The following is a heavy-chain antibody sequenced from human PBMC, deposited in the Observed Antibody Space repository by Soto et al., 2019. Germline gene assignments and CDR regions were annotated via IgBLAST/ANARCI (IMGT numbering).Heavy chain of an antibody. V-gene: IGHV3-11*01. D-gene: IGHD3-9*01. Sequence: GGSLRLSCAASGFTFSDYYMSWIRQAPGKGLEWVSYISSSGSTIYYADSVKGRFTISRDNAKNSLYLQMNSLRAEDTAVYYCARSKGNILTGYYYYYYGMDVWGQGTTVTVSS. CDR2: ISSSGSTI. CDR3: ARSKGNILTGYYYYYYGMDV. CDR1: GFTFSDYY. J-gene: IGHJ6*02.